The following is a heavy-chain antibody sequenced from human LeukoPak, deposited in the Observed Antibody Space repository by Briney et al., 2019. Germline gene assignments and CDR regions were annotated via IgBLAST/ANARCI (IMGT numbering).Heavy chain of an antibody. Sequence: SETLSLTCAVYGGSFSGYYWSWIRQPPGKGLEWIGEINDSGSTNYNPYLKSRVTISVDTSKNQSSLKLSSVTAADTAVYYCAGLYYDILTGYYKGNYWGQGTLVTVSS. V-gene: IGHV4-34*01. D-gene: IGHD3-9*01. CDR2: INDSGST. CDR1: GGSFSGYY. J-gene: IGHJ4*02. CDR3: AGLYYDILTGYYKGNY.